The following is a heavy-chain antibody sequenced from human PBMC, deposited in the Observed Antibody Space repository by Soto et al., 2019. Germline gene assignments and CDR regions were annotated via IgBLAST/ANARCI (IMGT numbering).Heavy chain of an antibody. V-gene: IGHV4-34*01. CDR1: GGSFSGYY. CDR3: ARGVPPYDSSGYGRRYYYGMDV. D-gene: IGHD3-22*01. Sequence: PSETLSLTCAVYGGSFSGYYWSWIRQPPGKGLEWIGEINHSGSTNYNPSLKSRVTISVDTSKNQFSLKLSSVTAADTAVYYCARGVPPYDSSGYGRRYYYGMDVWGQGTTVTVSS. CDR2: INHSGST. J-gene: IGHJ6*02.